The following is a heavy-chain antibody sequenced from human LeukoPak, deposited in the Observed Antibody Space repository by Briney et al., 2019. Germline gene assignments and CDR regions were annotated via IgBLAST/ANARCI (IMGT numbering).Heavy chain of an antibody. J-gene: IGHJ4*02. CDR2: INSDGSST. V-gene: IGHV3-74*01. CDR1: GFTFSSYW. Sequence: GGSLRLSCAASGFTFSSYWMHWVRQAPGKGLVWVSRINSDGSSTSYADSVKGRFTISRDNSKNTLYLQMNSLRAEDTAVYYCAKDRQGGRYYYDSSGYLTLDYWGQGTLVTVSS. D-gene: IGHD3-22*01. CDR3: AKDRQGGRYYYDSSGYLTLDY.